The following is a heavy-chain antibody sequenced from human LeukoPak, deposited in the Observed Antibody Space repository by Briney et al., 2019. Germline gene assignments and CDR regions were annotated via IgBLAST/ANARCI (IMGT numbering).Heavy chain of an antibody. CDR2: ISSSSSYI. D-gene: IGHD3-10*01. J-gene: IGHJ4*02. CDR3: ARDGRRFGELLPPFDY. CDR1: GFTFSSYS. V-gene: IGHV3-21*01. Sequence: PGGSLRLSCAASGFTFSSYSMNWVRQAPGKGLEGVSSISSSSSYIYYADSVKGRFTISRDNAKNSLYLQMNSLRAEDTAVYYCARDGRRFGELLPPFDYWGQGTLVTVSS.